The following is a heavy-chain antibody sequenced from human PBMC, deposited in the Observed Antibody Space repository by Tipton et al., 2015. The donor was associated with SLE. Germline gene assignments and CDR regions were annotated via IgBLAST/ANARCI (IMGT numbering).Heavy chain of an antibody. V-gene: IGHV4-34*01. D-gene: IGHD3-3*01. Sequence: TLSLTCAVYGGSFSGFSWSWIRQPPGQGLEWIGEIHYSGTTNYNSSLESRVSISVDTSKKQLSLRLNSVTAADTAVYYCARKPLWNAYSVWGQGTLVTVSS. CDR3: ARKPLWNAYSV. J-gene: IGHJ4*02. CDR1: GGSFSGFS. CDR2: IHYSGTT.